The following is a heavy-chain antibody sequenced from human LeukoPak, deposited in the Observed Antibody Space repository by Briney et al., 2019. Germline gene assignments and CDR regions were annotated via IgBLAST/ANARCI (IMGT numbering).Heavy chain of an antibody. J-gene: IGHJ4*02. CDR3: AREADYGDLPVDY. Sequence: ASVKVSCKASGGTFSNYAISWVRQAPGQGLEWMGGIIPIFGTANYAQKFQGRVTITADESTSTAYMELSSLRSEDTAVYYCAREADYGDLPVDYWGQGTLVTVSS. CDR2: IIPIFGTA. D-gene: IGHD4-17*01. CDR1: GGTFSNYA. V-gene: IGHV1-69*13.